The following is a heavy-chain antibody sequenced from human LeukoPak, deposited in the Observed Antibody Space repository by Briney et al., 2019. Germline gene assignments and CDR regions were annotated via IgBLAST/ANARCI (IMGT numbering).Heavy chain of an antibody. CDR1: GGSFSGYY. J-gene: IGHJ5*02. V-gene: IGHV4-34*01. D-gene: IGHD2-2*01. Sequence: SETLSLTCAVYGGSFSGYYWSWIRQPPGKGLEWIGEINHSGSTNYNPSLKSRVTISVYTSKNQFSLKLSSVTAADTAVYYCARALGYCSSTSCSNWFDPWGQGTLVTVSS. CDR3: ARALGYCSSTSCSNWFDP. CDR2: INHSGST.